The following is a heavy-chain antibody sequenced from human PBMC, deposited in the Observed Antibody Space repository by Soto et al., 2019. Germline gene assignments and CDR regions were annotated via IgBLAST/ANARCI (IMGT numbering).Heavy chain of an antibody. Sequence: PGGSLRLSCAASGFTFSTYVMNWVRQAPGKGLEWLSSISDSGHYIYYADSVKGRFTISRDNAKNSLFLQMNSLRGEDTAVYYCARSGLALPYSASHWFDPSGHGPLVTVSS. CDR1: GFTFSTYV. D-gene: IGHD3-22*01. CDR2: ISDSGHYI. J-gene: IGHJ5*02. CDR3: ARSGLALPYSASHWFDP. V-gene: IGHV3-21*01.